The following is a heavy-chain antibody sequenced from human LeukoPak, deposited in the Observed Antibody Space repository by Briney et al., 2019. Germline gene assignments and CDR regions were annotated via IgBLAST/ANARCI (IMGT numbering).Heavy chain of an antibody. Sequence: TSETLSLTCAVSGGSISSGGYSWSWIRQPPGKGLEWIGYIYHSGSTYYNPSLKSRVTISVDRSKNQFSLKLSSVTAADTAVYYCARTAPPDLFDYWGQGTLVTVSS. D-gene: IGHD2-21*02. CDR1: GGSISSGGYS. CDR3: ARTAPPDLFDY. J-gene: IGHJ4*02. CDR2: IYHSGST. V-gene: IGHV4-30-2*01.